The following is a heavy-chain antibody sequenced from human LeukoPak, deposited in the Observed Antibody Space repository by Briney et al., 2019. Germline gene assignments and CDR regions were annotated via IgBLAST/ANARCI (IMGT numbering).Heavy chain of an antibody. CDR3: AKARAGYCSSTSCLYFDY. CDR2: ISGSGGST. J-gene: IGHJ4*02. Sequence: GGSLRLSCAASGFTFSSYAMSWVRQAPGKGLEWVSAISGSGGSTYYADSVKGRFTISRDNSKNTLYLQMNSLRAEDTAVYYCAKARAGYCSSTSCLYFDYWGQGTLVTVSS. V-gene: IGHV3-23*01. D-gene: IGHD2-2*01. CDR1: GFTFSSYA.